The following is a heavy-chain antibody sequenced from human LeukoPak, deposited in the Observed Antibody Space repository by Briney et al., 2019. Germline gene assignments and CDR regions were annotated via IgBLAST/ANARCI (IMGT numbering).Heavy chain of an antibody. D-gene: IGHD3-10*01. CDR2: IYHSGST. J-gene: IGHJ5*02. V-gene: IGHV4-4*02. Sequence: SGTLSLTCAVSGGSISSSNWWSWVRQPPGKGLEWIGEIYHSGSTNYNPSLKSRVTISIDTSKNHFSLELTSVTAADTAVYFCAKADLPVRSPYNWFDPWGQGTLVTVSS. CDR1: GGSISSSNW. CDR3: AKADLPVRSPYNWFDP.